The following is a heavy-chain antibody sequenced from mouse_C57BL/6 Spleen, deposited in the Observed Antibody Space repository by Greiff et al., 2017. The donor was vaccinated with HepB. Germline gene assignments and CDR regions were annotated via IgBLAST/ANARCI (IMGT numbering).Heavy chain of an antibody. Sequence: EVQGVESGGDLVKPGGSLKLSCAASGFTFSSYGMSWVRQTPDKRLEWVATISSGGSYTYYPDSVKGRFTISRDNAKNTLYLQMSSLKSEDTAMYYCARHGGSDYWGQGTTLTVSS. J-gene: IGHJ2*01. CDR3: ARHGGSDY. CDR1: GFTFSSYG. CDR2: ISSGGSYT. V-gene: IGHV5-6*01.